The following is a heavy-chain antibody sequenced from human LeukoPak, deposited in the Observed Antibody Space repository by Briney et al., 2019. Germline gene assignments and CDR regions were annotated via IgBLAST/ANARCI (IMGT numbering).Heavy chain of an antibody. CDR2: ISSSSSTI. D-gene: IGHD3-3*01. CDR1: GFTFINAW. Sequence: GGSLRLSCAASGFTFINAWMNWVRQAPGKGLEWVSYISSSSSTIYYADSVKGRFTISRDNSKNTLYLQMNSLRAEDTAVYYCARAFGVVIYFDYWGQGTLVTVSS. CDR3: ARAFGVVIYFDY. V-gene: IGHV3-48*01. J-gene: IGHJ4*02.